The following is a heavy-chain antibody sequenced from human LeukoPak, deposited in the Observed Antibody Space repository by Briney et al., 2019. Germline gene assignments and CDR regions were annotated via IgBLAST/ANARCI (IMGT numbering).Heavy chain of an antibody. J-gene: IGHJ5*02. CDR2: ISYDGSNK. V-gene: IGHV3-30*03. CDR1: GFTFSSYW. CDR3: ARATAAGFLNDWFDP. D-gene: IGHD6-13*01. Sequence: GGSLRLSCAASGFTFSSYWMHWVRQAPGKGLEWVAFISYDGSNKYYADSVKGRFTISRDNSKNTLYLQMNSLRAEDTAVYYCARATAAGFLNDWFDPWGQGTLVTVSS.